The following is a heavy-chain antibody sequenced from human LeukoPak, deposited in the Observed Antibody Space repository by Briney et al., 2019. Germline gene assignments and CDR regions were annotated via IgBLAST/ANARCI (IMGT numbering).Heavy chain of an antibody. CDR3: ARGFYGSGCKDPPTFDY. Sequence: GSLRLSCAASGFTFSNYWMSWIRQPPGKGLEWIGEINHSGSTNYNPSLKSRVTISVDTSKNQFSLKLSSVTAADTAVYYCARGFYGSGCKDPPTFDYWGQGTLVTVSS. V-gene: IGHV4-34*01. J-gene: IGHJ4*02. D-gene: IGHD3-10*01. CDR2: INHSGST. CDR1: GFTFSNYW.